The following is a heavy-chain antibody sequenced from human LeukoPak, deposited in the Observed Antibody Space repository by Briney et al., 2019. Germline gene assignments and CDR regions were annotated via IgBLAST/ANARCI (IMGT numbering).Heavy chain of an antibody. D-gene: IGHD1-26*01. J-gene: IGHJ4*02. CDR1: GFTFNTYA. CDR3: AKGSRRSYPYCLDY. CDR2: IIDSGDSK. Sequence: PGGSLRLSCAASGFTFNTYAMAWIRQAPGKGLEWVSAIIDSGDSKYYGDSVKGRFAISRDNSRNTLYLQMSNLGADATVIYYWAKGSRRSYPYCLDYWGQGTLVTVSS. V-gene: IGHV3-23*01.